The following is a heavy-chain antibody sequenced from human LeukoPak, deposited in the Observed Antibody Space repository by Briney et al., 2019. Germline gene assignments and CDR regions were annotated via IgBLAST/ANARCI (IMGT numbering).Heavy chain of an antibody. CDR3: ARGSSRFGESTDAFDI. D-gene: IGHD3-10*01. CDR1: GYTFNNYG. Sequence: ASVKVSCKASGYTFNNYGITWVRQAPGQGLEWMGWISAYNGNTNHAQNFQGRVTMTRDTSTSTAYMEMRSLRSDDTAVYYCARGSSRFGESTDAFDIWGQGTMVAVSS. V-gene: IGHV1-18*01. J-gene: IGHJ3*02. CDR2: ISAYNGNT.